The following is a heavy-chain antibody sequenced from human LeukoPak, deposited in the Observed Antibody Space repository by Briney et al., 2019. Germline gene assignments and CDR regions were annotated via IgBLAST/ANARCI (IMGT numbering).Heavy chain of an antibody. CDR1: GGSFSGYY. V-gene: IGHV4-34*01. CDR2: INHSGST. J-gene: IGHJ4*02. CDR3: ARGRSPGY. Sequence: SETLSLTCAVYGGSFSGYYWSWIRQPPGKGLEWIGEINHSGSTNYNPSLKSRVTISVDTSKNQFSLKLSSVTAADTAVYYCARGRSPGYWGQGTLVTVSS.